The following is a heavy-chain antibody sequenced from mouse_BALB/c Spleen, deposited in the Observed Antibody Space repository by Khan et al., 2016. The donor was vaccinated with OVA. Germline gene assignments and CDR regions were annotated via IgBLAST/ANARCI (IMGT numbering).Heavy chain of an antibody. D-gene: IGHD2-5*01. Sequence: EVQLVESGGDLVKPGGSLKLSCAASGFTFSSFGMSWIRQTPDKSLEWVATISSGGSYPYYPASVKGRFTISRDNAKNTLYLQMSSLKSEDTAMYYCARQYSNSFFEYWGQGTTLTVSS. CDR2: ISSGGSYP. V-gene: IGHV5-6*01. CDR1: GFTFSSFG. J-gene: IGHJ2*01. CDR3: ARQYSNSFFEY.